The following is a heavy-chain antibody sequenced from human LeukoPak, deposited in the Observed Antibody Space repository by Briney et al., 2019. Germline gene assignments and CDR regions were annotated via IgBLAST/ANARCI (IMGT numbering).Heavy chain of an antibody. V-gene: IGHV7-4-1*02. J-gene: IGHJ4*02. CDR1: GYTFTSYV. CDR3: ARGAAAFSRDIIDY. D-gene: IGHD6-13*01. Sequence: GASVKVSFKASGYTFTSYVINWVRQAPGQGLEWMGLINTDTGNPTYAQGFTGRFVFSLDTSVSTAYLQISSLKADDTAVYYCARGAAAFSRDIIDYWGQGTLVTVSS. CDR2: INTDTGNP.